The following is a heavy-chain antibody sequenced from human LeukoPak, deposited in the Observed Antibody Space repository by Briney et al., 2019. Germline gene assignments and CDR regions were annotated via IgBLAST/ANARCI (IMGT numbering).Heavy chain of an antibody. Sequence: ASVKVSCKASGYTFTSYGISWVRQAPGQGLEWMGWISAYNGNTNYAQKLQGRVTMTTDTSTSTAYMELRSLRSDDTAVYYCARDGPSGSYYYYMDVWGKGTTVTVSS. D-gene: IGHD1-26*01. CDR2: ISAYNGNT. V-gene: IGHV1-18*01. CDR3: ARDGPSGSYYYYMDV. CDR1: GYTFTSYG. J-gene: IGHJ6*03.